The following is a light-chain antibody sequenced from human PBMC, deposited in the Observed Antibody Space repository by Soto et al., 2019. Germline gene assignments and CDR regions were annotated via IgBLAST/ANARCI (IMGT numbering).Light chain of an antibody. CDR3: SSYTSTTTPVL. CDR1: NSDIGKYTY. J-gene: IGLJ2*01. V-gene: IGLV2-14*01. Sequence: QSVLTQPASVSGSPGQSITISCSGSNSDIGKYTYVSWYQQHPGKAPKLMIYEVDNRPSGVPNRFSGSRSGNTASLTISGLQAEDEADYYCSSYTSTTTPVLFGGGTKLTVL. CDR2: EVD.